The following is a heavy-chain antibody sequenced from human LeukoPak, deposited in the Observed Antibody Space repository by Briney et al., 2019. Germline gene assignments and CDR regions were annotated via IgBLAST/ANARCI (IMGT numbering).Heavy chain of an antibody. CDR1: GGSISSGGYY. V-gene: IGHV4-30-2*01. CDR2: IYHSGST. Sequence: SETLSLTCTVSGGSISSGGYYWSWIRQPPGKGLEWIGYIYHSGSTYYNPSLKSRVTISVDRSKNQFSLKLSSVTAADTAVYYCARGGYDFWSGPPPFDYWGQGTLVTVSS. J-gene: IGHJ4*02. D-gene: IGHD3-3*01. CDR3: ARGGYDFWSGPPPFDY.